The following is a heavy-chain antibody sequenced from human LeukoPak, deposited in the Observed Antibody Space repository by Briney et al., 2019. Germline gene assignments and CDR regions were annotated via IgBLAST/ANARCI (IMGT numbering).Heavy chain of an antibody. CDR3: ARVVRVGATDYFDY. CDR2: INWNGGST. D-gene: IGHD1-26*01. CDR1: GFTFDDYG. Sequence: GGSLRLSCAASGFTFDDYGMSWVRQAPGKGLEWVSGINWNGGSTGYADSVKGRFTISRGNAKNSLYLQMNSLRAEDTALYYCARVVRVGATDYFDYWGQGTLVTVSS. J-gene: IGHJ4*02. V-gene: IGHV3-20*04.